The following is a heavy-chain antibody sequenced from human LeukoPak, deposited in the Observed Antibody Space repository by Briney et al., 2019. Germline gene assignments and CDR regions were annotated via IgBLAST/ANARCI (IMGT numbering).Heavy chain of an antibody. J-gene: IGHJ4*02. CDR3: AQDFARLNYYGSAYFDY. CDR2: IAPDGRNI. Sequence: GRSLRLSCTASGFTFSSYGMHRVRQAHGKGLEWVALIAPDGRNIYYGDAVKDRFTISRDNSKNTLYLQVNSLRAEDTAVYYCAQDFARLNYYGSAYFDYWGQGTLVSVSS. D-gene: IGHD3-10*01. CDR1: GFTFSSYG. V-gene: IGHV3-30*18.